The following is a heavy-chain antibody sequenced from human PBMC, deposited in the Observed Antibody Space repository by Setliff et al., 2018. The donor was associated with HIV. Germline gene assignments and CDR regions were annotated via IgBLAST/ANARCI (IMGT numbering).Heavy chain of an antibody. Sequence: SVKVSCKASGGTFSSYTINWVRQAPGQGLEWMGRSIPILGIGNDEQAQKFKGRVTFAADKSTSTVYMELSSLRSEDTAVYYCARCGAGEWHLYMDVWGKGTAVTVSS. CDR1: GGTFSSYT. V-gene: IGHV1-69*02. CDR3: ARCGAGEWHLYMDV. D-gene: IGHD3-16*01. CDR2: SIPILGIG. J-gene: IGHJ6*03.